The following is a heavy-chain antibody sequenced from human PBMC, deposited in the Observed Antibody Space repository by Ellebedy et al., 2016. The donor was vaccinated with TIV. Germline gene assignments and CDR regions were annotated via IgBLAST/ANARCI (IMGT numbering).Heavy chain of an antibody. D-gene: IGHD2-15*01. CDR3: ARDHCSAGSCLTGIDPLDL. J-gene: IGHJ3*01. Sequence: GGSLRLSCAASGFTFSSYWMSWVRQAPGKGLEWVAHIKQDGSEKYYVDSVKGRFIMSRDKSKNTVYLQITSLRADDTAVYYCARDHCSAGSCLTGIDPLDLWGQGTMVTVSS. CDR2: IKQDGSEK. CDR1: GFTFSSYW. V-gene: IGHV3-7*01.